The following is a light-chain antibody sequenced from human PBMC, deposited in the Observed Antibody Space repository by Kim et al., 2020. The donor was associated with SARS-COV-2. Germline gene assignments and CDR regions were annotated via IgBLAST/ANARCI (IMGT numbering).Light chain of an antibody. CDR3: QQYYSYPLIT. CDR1: QGISSY. CDR2: AAS. J-gene: IGKJ5*01. Sequence: STGDRVTITCRASQGISSYLAWYQQKPGKAPKLLIYAASTLQSGVPSRFSGSGSGTDFTLTISCLQSEDFATYYCQQYYSYPLITFGQGTRLEIK. V-gene: IGKV1-8*01.